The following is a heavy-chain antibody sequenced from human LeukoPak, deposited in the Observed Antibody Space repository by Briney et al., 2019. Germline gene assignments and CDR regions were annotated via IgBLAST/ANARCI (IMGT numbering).Heavy chain of an antibody. CDR3: ASKYCGGDCYPYWYFDL. J-gene: IGHJ2*01. D-gene: IGHD2-21*01. CDR2: IYYSGST. Sequence: LRLSCAASGFTFSTYSMNWIRQHPGKGLEWIGYIYYSGSTYYNPSLKSRVTISVDTSKNQFSLKLSSVTAADTAVYYCASKYCGGDCYPYWYFDLWGRGTLVTVSS. V-gene: IGHV4-31*02. CDR1: GFTFSTYS.